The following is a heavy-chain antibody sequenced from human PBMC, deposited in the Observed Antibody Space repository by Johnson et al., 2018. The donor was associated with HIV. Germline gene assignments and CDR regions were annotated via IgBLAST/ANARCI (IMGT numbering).Heavy chain of an antibody. CDR1: GFTFDDYA. J-gene: IGHJ3*02. CDR2: ISWNSGSI. V-gene: IGHV3-9*01. D-gene: IGHD6-6*01. Sequence: VHLVESGGGLVQPGRSLRLSCAASGFTFDDYAMHWVRQAPGKGLEWVSGISWNSGSIGYADSVKGRFTISRDNAKNSLYLQMNSLRAEDTALYYCAKDTTFSSSHAFDIWGQGTMVTVSS. CDR3: AKDTTFSSSHAFDI.